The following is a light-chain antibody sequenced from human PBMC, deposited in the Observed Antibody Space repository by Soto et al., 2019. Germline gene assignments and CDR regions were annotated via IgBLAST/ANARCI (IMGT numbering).Light chain of an antibody. Sequence: DIQMTQSPSSLSASVGDRVTITCRASQSSSNYLNWYQQKPGKAPKILVYGASSLQSGVPSRFSGSGSGTDFTLTISSLQPEDFATYYCKQSYSTPPITFGQGTRLEIK. CDR1: QSSSNY. CDR3: KQSYSTPPIT. CDR2: GAS. J-gene: IGKJ5*01. V-gene: IGKV1-39*01.